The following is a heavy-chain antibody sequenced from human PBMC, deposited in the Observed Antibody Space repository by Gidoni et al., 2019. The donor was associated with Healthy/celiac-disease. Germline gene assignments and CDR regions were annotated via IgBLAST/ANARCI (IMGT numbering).Heavy chain of an antibody. CDR1: GFHFSSYW. V-gene: IGHV3-7*01. D-gene: IGHD6-13*01. Sequence: EVQLVASGGGLVPPGGSLRISGAASGFHFSSYWRSWVRQAPGKGLEWVANIKQDGSEKYYVDSVKGRFTISRDNAKNSLYLQMNSLRAEDTAVYYCASLGYSIDYWGQGTLVTVSS. CDR3: ASLGYSIDY. CDR2: IKQDGSEK. J-gene: IGHJ4*02.